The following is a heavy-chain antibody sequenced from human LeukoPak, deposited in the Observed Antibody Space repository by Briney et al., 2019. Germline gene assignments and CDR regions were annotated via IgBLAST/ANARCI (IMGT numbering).Heavy chain of an antibody. CDR3: ARCSTPHWIFDAFDI. J-gene: IGHJ3*02. D-gene: IGHD1-1*01. Sequence: ASVKVSCKASGYTFTGHYMHWVRQAPGQGPEWMGWINPNSGGTNYAQKFQGRVTMTRGTSISTAYMELSGLRSDDTAVYYCARCSTPHWIFDAFDIWGQGTMVTVSS. CDR2: INPNSGGT. V-gene: IGHV1-2*02. CDR1: GYTFTGHY.